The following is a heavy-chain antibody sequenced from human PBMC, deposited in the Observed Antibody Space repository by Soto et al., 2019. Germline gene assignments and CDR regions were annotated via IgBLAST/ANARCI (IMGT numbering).Heavy chain of an antibody. CDR3: AKDAAGITGGYYYGMDV. CDR2: ISYDGSNK. J-gene: IGHJ6*02. CDR1: GFTFSSYG. V-gene: IGHV3-30*18. Sequence: GGSLRLSCAASGFTFSSYGMHWVRQAPGKGLEWVAVISYDGSNKYYADSVKGRFTISRDNSKNTLYLQMNSLRAEDTAVYYCAKDAAGITGGYYYGMDVWGQGTTVTVSS. D-gene: IGHD3-10*01.